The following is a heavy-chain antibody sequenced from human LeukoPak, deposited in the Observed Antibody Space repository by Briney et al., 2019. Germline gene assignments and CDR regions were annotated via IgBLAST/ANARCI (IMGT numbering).Heavy chain of an antibody. V-gene: IGHV4-39*01. CDR3: EVWFGDSH. Sequence: SETLSLTCTVSGVSISSSSYYWGWIRQPPGKGLEWIGSIYYSGSTYYNPSLKSRVTISVDTSKNQFSLKLSSVTAADTAVYYCEVWFGDSHWGQGTLVTVSS. J-gene: IGHJ4*02. CDR2: IYYSGST. CDR1: GVSISSSSYY. D-gene: IGHD3-10*01.